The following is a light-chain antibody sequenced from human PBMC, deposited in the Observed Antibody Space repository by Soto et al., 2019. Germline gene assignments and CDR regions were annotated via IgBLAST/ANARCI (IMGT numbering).Light chain of an antibody. Sequence: DIQMNQSPSSLSASVGDRVTITCRASQDISVYLAWYQQKPGKVPKLLIYSASTLQSGVPSRFSGSGSGTDLTLTISSLQPEDVATYYCQKFNTAPLTFGQGTRLEIK. CDR3: QKFNTAPLT. V-gene: IGKV1-27*01. J-gene: IGKJ5*01. CDR1: QDISVY. CDR2: SAS.